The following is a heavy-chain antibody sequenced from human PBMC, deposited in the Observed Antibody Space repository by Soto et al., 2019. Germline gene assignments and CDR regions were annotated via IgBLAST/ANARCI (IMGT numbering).Heavy chain of an antibody. D-gene: IGHD3-16*01. CDR1: GFTFSNAW. V-gene: IGHV3-15*01. CDR3: TTYDYIWGSVPYRWAY. Sequence: EVQLVESGGGLVKPGGSLRLSCAASGFTFSNAWMSWVRQAPGKGLEWVARIKSKIDGGTMDHAAPLKGRFTISRDDSNNTLYLQMDSLATEETAVYYPTTYDYIWGSVPYRWAYWGQGVLVTVSS. J-gene: IGHJ4*02. CDR2: IKSKIDGGTM.